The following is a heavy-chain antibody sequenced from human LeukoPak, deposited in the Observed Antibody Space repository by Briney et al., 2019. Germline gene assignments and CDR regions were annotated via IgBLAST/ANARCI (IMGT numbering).Heavy chain of an antibody. J-gene: IGHJ4*02. Sequence: PGGSLRLSCAASGFTSSSYGMHWVRQAPGKGLEWVAVISYDGSNKYYADSVKGRFTISRDNSKNTLYLQMNSLRAEDTAVYYCAKDRWGHCGGDCYFFDYWGQGTLVTVSS. V-gene: IGHV3-30*18. D-gene: IGHD2-21*02. CDR3: AKDRWGHCGGDCYFFDY. CDR1: GFTSSSYG. CDR2: ISYDGSNK.